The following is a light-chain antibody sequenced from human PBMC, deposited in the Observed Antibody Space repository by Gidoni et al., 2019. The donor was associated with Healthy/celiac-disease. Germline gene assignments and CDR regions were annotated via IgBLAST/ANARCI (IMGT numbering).Light chain of an antibody. Sequence: SELTQDPAVSVALGQTVRITCQGDSLSNYYASWYQQKPGQAPLLVIYGNNIRPAGIPDRFSGSISGNTASLTITGAQAEDEADYYCSSRDSSGNPLVFGGGTTLTVL. V-gene: IGLV3-19*01. CDR3: SSRDSSGNPLV. CDR1: SLSNYY. CDR2: GNN. J-gene: IGLJ2*01.